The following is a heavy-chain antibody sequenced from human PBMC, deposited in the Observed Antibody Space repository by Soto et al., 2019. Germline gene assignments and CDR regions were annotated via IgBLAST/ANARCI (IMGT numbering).Heavy chain of an antibody. CDR1: VGSISSGGYS. CDR3: ARRGGSGRDYYYGMDV. Sequence: TLSLSCAVSVGSISSGGYSRSWIRQPPGKGLEWIGYIYHSGSTYYNPSLKSRVTISVDRSKNQFSLKLSSVTAADTAVYYCARRGGSGRDYYYGMDVWGQGTTVTVSS. D-gene: IGHD3-10*01. J-gene: IGHJ6*02. V-gene: IGHV4-30-2*01. CDR2: IYHSGST.